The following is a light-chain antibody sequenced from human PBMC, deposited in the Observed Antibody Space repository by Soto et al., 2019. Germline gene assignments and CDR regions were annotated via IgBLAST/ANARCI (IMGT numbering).Light chain of an antibody. CDR1: QSISSY. CDR2: AAS. V-gene: IGKV1-39*01. CDR3: QQSYSTPRT. Sequence: DIQMTQSPSSLSASVKDRVTITCRASQSISSYLNWYQQKPGKAPKLLIYAASSLQSGVPSRFSGSGSGTDFTLTIISLQPEDFATYYCQQSYSTPRTFGQGTKVDIK. J-gene: IGKJ1*01.